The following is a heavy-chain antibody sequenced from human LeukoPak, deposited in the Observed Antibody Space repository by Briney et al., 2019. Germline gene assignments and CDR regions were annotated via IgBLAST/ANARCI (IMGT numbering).Heavy chain of an antibody. V-gene: IGHV4-34*01. Sequence: QPSETLSLTCAVHGGSFSGYYWSWIRQPPGKGLEWIGEIKHSGSTKYNTSLKSRLTISVDTSRNQFSLKLSSVTAADTAVYYCARGSGDYGGFFDWGQGTLVTVSS. J-gene: IGHJ4*02. CDR1: GGSFSGYY. CDR2: IKHSGST. D-gene: IGHD4-17*01. CDR3: ARGSGDYGGFFD.